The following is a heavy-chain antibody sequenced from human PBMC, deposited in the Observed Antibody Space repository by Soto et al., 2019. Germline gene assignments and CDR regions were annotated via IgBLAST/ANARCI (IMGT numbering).Heavy chain of an antibody. V-gene: IGHV1-69*13. CDR1: GGTFSSYA. D-gene: IGHD5-12*01. J-gene: IGHJ6*02. CDR2: IIPIFGTA. CDR3: ARFTVRGYSGYETYYYYGMDV. Sequence: ASVKVSCKASGGTFSSYAISWVRQAPGRGLEWMGGIIPIFGTANYAQKFQGRVTITADESTSTAYMELSSLRSEDTAVYYCARFTVRGYSGYETYYYYGMDVWGQGTTVTVSS.